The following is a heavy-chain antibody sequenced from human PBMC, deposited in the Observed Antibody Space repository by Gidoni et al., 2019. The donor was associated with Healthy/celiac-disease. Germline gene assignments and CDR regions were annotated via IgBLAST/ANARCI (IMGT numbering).Heavy chain of an antibody. CDR3: ARAEGVLVVGAVDWFDP. V-gene: IGHV4-61*02. J-gene: IGHJ5*02. D-gene: IGHD2-8*02. Sequence: QVQLQESGTGRVKPSQTRSPTGTVSGGSISSGSYYGSWIRQPAGKGLEWIGRIYTSGSTNYNPSLKSRGTISVDTSKNQFSLKLSSVTAADTAVYYCARAEGVLVVGAVDWFDPWGQGTLVTVSS. CDR1: GGSISSGSYY. CDR2: IYTSGST.